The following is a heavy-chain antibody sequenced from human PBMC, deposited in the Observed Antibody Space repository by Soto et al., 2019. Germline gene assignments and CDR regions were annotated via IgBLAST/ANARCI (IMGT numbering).Heavy chain of an antibody. D-gene: IGHD4-17*01. CDR3: SRRTNDYGDRH. Sequence: QVQLVQSGAEVKKPGASVKVSCKASGYTFTSYDINWVRQATGQGLEWMGWINPNSGNTGYAQKFLGRVTMTRNTSVGTAYMALSTLGFDDTTLYYWSRRTNDYGDRHWGQGSLVTVSS. V-gene: IGHV1-8*01. J-gene: IGHJ4*02. CDR1: GYTFTSYD. CDR2: INPNSGNT.